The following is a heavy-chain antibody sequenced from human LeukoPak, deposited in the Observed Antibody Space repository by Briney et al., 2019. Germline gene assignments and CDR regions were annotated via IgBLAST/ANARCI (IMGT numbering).Heavy chain of an antibody. CDR2: ISSSGSGDNT. CDR3: VRDRLRAMGYYYYYGMDV. V-gene: IGHV3-23*01. J-gene: IGHJ6*02. CDR1: GVTLSTYA. D-gene: IGHD5-18*01. Sequence: GGSLRLSCAASGVTLSTYAMSWARQAPGKGLEWVSGISSSGSGDNTYYADSVKGRFTISRDNSKNTLYLQMNSLRAEDTAVYYCVRDRLRAMGYYYYYGMDVWGQGTTVTVSS.